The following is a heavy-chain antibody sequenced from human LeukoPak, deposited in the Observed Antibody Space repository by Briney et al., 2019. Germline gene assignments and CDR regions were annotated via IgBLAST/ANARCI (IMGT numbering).Heavy chain of an antibody. Sequence: KTGGSLRLSCAASGFTFRTYTMNWVRQAPGKGLEWVASISSSSTYIYYADSVRGRFTISRDNAKTSLYLQMNSLRAEDTAVYYCARAFFYDSSASFKYWGQGTLVTVSS. CDR3: ARAFFYDSSASFKY. J-gene: IGHJ4*02. CDR1: GFTFRTYT. D-gene: IGHD3-22*01. V-gene: IGHV3-21*01. CDR2: ISSSSTYI.